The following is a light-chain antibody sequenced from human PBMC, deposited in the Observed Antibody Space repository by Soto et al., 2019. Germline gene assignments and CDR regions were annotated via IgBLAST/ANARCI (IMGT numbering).Light chain of an antibody. V-gene: IGKV3-15*01. CDR3: QQYNDWPPTWT. J-gene: IGKJ1*01. CDR2: GAS. CDR1: QSVSSK. Sequence: EIVMTQSPATLSVSPGERATLSCRASQSVSSKLAWYQQKPGQAPRVLIYGASTRATGIADRFSGSGSGTEFALTICSLQSEDFAVYYCQQYNDWPPTWTFGQGTRVEIK.